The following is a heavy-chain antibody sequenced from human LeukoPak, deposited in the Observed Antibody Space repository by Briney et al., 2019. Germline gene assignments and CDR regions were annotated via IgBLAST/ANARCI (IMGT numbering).Heavy chain of an antibody. CDR2: IYYSGST. CDR1: GGSISSYY. V-gene: IGHV4-59*01. D-gene: IGHD5-18*01. CDR3: ARTPSDTAMVISDY. J-gene: IGHJ4*02. Sequence: SETLSLTCTVSGGSISSYYWSWIRQPPGKGLEWIGYIYYSGSTNYNPSLKSRVTISVDTSKNQFSLKLSSVTAADTAVYYCARTPSDTAMVISDYWGQGTLVTVSS.